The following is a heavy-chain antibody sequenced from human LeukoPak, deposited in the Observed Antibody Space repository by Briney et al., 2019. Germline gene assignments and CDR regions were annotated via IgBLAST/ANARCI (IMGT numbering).Heavy chain of an antibody. CDR1: GFTFSSYA. CDR2: ISGSGGST. CDR3: ARRYYDREGYYFDY. D-gene: IGHD3-9*01. V-gene: IGHV3-23*01. J-gene: IGHJ4*02. Sequence: QSGGSLRLSCAASGFTFSSYAMSWVRQAPGKGLEWVSAISGSGGSTYYADSVKGRFTISRDNSKNTLYLQMNSLRAEDTAVYYCARRYYDREGYYFDYWGQGTLVTVPS.